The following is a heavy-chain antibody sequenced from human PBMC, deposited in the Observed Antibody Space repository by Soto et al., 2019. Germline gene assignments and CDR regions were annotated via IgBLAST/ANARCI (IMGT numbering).Heavy chain of an antibody. CDR1: GFTFSSYA. J-gene: IGHJ4*02. Sequence: GGSLRLSCAASGFTFSSYAMSWVRQAPGKGLELVSAISGSGGSTYYADSVKGRFTISRDNSKNTLYLQMNSLRAEDTAVYYCAKDPHNDIVVVVASNWGQGTRVTVSS. CDR2: ISGSGGST. V-gene: IGHV3-23*01. CDR3: AKDPHNDIVVVVASN. D-gene: IGHD2-15*01.